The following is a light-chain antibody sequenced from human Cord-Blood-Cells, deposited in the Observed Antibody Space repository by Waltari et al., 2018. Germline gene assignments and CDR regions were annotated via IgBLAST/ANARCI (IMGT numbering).Light chain of an antibody. J-gene: IGKJ1*01. V-gene: IGKV3-15*01. Sequence: EIVMTQSPATLSVSTGERATLSCRASQRVSSNLAWYQQKPGQAPRLLLYGASTRATGIPARFSGSGSGTEFTLTISSLQSEDFAVYYCQQYNNWLSFGQGTKVEIK. CDR3: QQYNNWLS. CDR1: QRVSSN. CDR2: GAS.